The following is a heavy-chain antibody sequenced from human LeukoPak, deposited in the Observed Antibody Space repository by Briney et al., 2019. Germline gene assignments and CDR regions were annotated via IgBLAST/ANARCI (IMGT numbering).Heavy chain of an antibody. Sequence: PGGSLRLSCAASGSTFSSYAMSWVRQAPGKGLEWVSAISGSGGSTYYADSVKGRFTISRDNSKNTLYLQMNSLRAEDTAVYYCARVRYAGYYMDVWGKGTTVTVSS. V-gene: IGHV3-23*01. CDR2: ISGSGGST. J-gene: IGHJ6*03. CDR1: GSTFSSYA. D-gene: IGHD2-8*01. CDR3: ARVRYAGYYMDV.